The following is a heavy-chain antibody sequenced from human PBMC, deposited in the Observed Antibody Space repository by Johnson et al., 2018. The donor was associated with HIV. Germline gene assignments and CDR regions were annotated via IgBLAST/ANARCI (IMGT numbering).Heavy chain of an antibody. D-gene: IGHD1-26*01. CDR3: AKSGYSGSYDRMGAFDI. Sequence: VQLVESGGGLVQPGGSLRLSCAASGFTFGGYAIRWVRQAPGKGLEWVSPIGGIGGRSCDADCVVGGLTISRDNSKNTLYLQMNSLRAEDTAVYYCAKSGYSGSYDRMGAFDIWGQGTMVTVSS. J-gene: IGHJ3*02. CDR1: GFTFGGYA. CDR2: IGGIGGRS. V-gene: IGHV3-23*04.